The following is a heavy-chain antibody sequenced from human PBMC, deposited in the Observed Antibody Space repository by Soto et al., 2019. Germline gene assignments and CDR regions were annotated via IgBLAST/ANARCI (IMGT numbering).Heavy chain of an antibody. J-gene: IGHJ5*02. D-gene: IGHD6-19*01. V-gene: IGHV3-30-3*01. Sequence: QVQLVESGGGVVQPGRSLRLSCAASGFTFSSYAMHWVRQAPGKGLEWVAVISYDGSNKYYADSVKGRLTISRDNSKNTLYLQMNSLRAEDTAVYYCARDLEVAVAGAWGQGTLVTVSS. CDR1: GFTFSSYA. CDR2: ISYDGSNK. CDR3: ARDLEVAVAGA.